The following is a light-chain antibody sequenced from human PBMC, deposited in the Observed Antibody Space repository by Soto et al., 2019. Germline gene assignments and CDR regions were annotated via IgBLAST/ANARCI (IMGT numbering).Light chain of an antibody. V-gene: IGLV2-8*01. CDR2: EVD. J-gene: IGLJ2*01. CDR3: SSYAGSNVI. Sequence: QSALTQPPSASGSPGPSVTISCTGTSSDVGDYKYVSWYQQHPGKAPKLMIYEVDKRPAGVPDRFSGSKSGNTASLAVSGLQAEDEADYFCSSYAGSNVIFGGGTKLTVL. CDR1: SSDVGDYKY.